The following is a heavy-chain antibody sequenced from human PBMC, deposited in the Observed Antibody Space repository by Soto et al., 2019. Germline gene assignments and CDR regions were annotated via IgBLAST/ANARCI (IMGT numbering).Heavy chain of an antibody. CDR1: GGSMSPNY. V-gene: IGHV4-59*08. CDR3: QRLGLYYQSRDP. CDR2: IYYAGST. Sequence: PSETLSLTCTVSGGSMSPNYWSWFRQLPGRGLEWVGYIYYAGSTSYNPSLKIRVPISLETSKSQFSLRLSSVTAPDTAAYFCQRLGLYYQSRDPWGPGTLVT. D-gene: IGHD2-2*01. J-gene: IGHJ5*02.